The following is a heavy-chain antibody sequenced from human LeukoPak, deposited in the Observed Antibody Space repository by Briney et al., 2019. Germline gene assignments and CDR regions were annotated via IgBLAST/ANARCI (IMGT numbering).Heavy chain of an antibody. Sequence: SETLSLTCTVSGGSISSYYWSWIRQPPGKGLEWIGYIYTSGSTNYNPSLKSRVTISVDTFKNQFSLKLSSVTAADTAVYYCARNKDGVIVDYWGQGTLVTVSS. CDR1: GGSISSYY. CDR3: ARNKDGVIVDY. D-gene: IGHD3-10*01. CDR2: IYTSGST. V-gene: IGHV4-4*09. J-gene: IGHJ4*02.